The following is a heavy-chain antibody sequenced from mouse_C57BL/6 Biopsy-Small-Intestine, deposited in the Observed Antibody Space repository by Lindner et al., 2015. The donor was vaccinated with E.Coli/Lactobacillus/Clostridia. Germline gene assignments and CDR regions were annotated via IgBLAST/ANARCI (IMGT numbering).Heavy chain of an antibody. CDR3: SRRDYDANYFDY. V-gene: IGHV1-81*01. Sequence: VQLQESGAELARPGASVKLSCKASGYTFTSYGFSWVKQRTGQGLEWIGEIYPRSGNTYYNEKLKDKATLTADKSSSTAYMELRSLTSEDSAVYFCSRRDYDANYFDYWGQGTTLTVSS. CDR1: GYTFTSYG. J-gene: IGHJ2*01. CDR2: IYPRSGNT. D-gene: IGHD2-4*01.